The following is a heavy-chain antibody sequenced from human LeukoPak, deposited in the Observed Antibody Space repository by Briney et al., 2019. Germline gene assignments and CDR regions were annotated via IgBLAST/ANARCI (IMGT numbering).Heavy chain of an antibody. CDR3: FKQKTAYDIPNYFDY. Sequence: GGSLRLSCAASGFTFSSYWMSWVRQAPGKGLEWVANIKQDGSERYYVDSVKGRFTISRDNAKNSLYLQMNSLRAEDTAVFFFFKQKTAYDIPNYFDYWGQGTLVTVSS. J-gene: IGHJ4*02. V-gene: IGHV3-7*01. CDR2: IKQDGSER. D-gene: IGHD3-9*01. CDR1: GFTFSSYW.